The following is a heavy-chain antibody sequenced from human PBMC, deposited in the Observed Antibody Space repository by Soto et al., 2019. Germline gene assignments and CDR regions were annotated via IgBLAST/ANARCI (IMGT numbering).Heavy chain of an antibody. CDR2: ISGSGGST. V-gene: IGHV3-23*01. D-gene: IGHD2-2*01. CDR3: AKDLCSSTSCYFNYYYYGMDV. Sequence: GGSLRLSCAASGFTFSSYAMSWVRQAPGKGLEWVSAISGSGGSTYYADSVKGRFTISRDNSKNTLYLQMNSLRAEDTAVYYCAKDLCSSTSCYFNYYYYGMDVWGQGTTVTVSS. J-gene: IGHJ6*02. CDR1: GFTFSSYA.